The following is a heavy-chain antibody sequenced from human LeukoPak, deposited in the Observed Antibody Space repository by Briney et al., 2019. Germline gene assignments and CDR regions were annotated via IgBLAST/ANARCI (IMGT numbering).Heavy chain of an antibody. CDR2: ISYSSSFI. V-gene: IGHV3-21*01. D-gene: IGHD1-26*01. Sequence: GGSLRLSCAASGFTFSSYSMNWVRQAPGKGLEWVSSISYSSSFIYYADSVKGRVTISRDNTKNSLYLQMNSLRAEDTAVYYCARDGHIVRAHYYFHYWGQGTLVTVSS. CDR1: GFTFSSYS. J-gene: IGHJ4*02. CDR3: ARDGHIVRAHYYFHY.